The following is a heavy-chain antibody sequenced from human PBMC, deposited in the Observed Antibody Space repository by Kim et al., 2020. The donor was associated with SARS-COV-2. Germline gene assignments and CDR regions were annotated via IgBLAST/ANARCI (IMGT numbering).Heavy chain of an antibody. V-gene: IGHV1-46*01. D-gene: IGHD6-6*01. CDR2: SNPSDGHT. Sequence: ASVKVSCKASGYSFTTYYMNWVRQAPGQGLEWMGMSNPSDGHTKYAQKFQGRVTMTRDTSTSTFYMELSSLRSEDTAVYYCARDSSSSGNYFDYWGQGTLVTVPS. CDR3: ARDSSSSGNYFDY. CDR1: GYSFTTYY. J-gene: IGHJ4*02.